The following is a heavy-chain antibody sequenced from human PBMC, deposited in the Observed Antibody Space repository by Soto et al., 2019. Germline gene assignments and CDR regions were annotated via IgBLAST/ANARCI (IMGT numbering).Heavy chain of an antibody. CDR2: VFYTGST. CDR1: GGSISSYH. V-gene: IGHV4-59*01. D-gene: IGHD1-26*01. Sequence: SETLSLTCTVSGGSISSYHWGWIRQSPGKGLEWIGYVFYTGSTKYNPALKRRVTISVDTSKNQFSLKLSSVSAAHTGLYYCARSYSGTFYGYDTWGQGILVTVSS. CDR3: ARSYSGTFYGYDT. J-gene: IGHJ5*02.